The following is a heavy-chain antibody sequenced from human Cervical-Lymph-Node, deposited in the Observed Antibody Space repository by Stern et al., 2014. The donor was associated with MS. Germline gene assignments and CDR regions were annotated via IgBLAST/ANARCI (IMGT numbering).Heavy chain of an antibody. Sequence: QVQLVQSGAEVKKPGASVKVSCKASGYTFTTYAIHWVRQAAGQSLEWMGWITDANGNTRYSHKFQDRVTITRDTSTSTAYMELSSLRSEDTAVYYCARDPHYYDSTGYCMDVWGQGTTVTVSS. CDR2: ITDANGNT. V-gene: IGHV1-3*01. CDR1: GYTFTTYA. J-gene: IGHJ6*02. D-gene: IGHD3-22*01. CDR3: ARDPHYYDSTGYCMDV.